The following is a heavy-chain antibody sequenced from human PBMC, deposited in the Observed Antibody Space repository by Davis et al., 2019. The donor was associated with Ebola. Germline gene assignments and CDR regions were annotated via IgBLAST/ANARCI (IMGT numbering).Heavy chain of an antibody. CDR1: GFTVSAYW. CDR2: IKQDGSEK. J-gene: IGHJ2*01. Sequence: GGSLRLSCAASGFTVSAYWISWVRQAPGKGLEWMANIKQDGSEKNYVDSVKGRFTISRDNANNSLYLQMNSLRAEDSAVYYCARNKIVGPWYFDLWGRGTLVTVSS. V-gene: IGHV3-7*03. CDR3: ARNKIVGPWYFDL. D-gene: IGHD1-26*01.